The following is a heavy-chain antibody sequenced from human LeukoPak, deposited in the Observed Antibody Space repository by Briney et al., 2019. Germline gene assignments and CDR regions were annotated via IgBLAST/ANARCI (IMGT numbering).Heavy chain of an antibody. CDR1: GGTFSGYA. CDR3: ARVSVVPAAMGTWFDP. CDR2: IIPIFGTA. Sequence: ASVKVSCKASGGTFSGYAISWVRQAPGQGLEWMGGIIPIFGTANYAQKFQGRVTITADESTSTAYMELSSLRSEDTAVYYCARVSVVPAAMGTWFDPWGQGTLVTVPS. V-gene: IGHV1-69*13. D-gene: IGHD2-2*01. J-gene: IGHJ5*02.